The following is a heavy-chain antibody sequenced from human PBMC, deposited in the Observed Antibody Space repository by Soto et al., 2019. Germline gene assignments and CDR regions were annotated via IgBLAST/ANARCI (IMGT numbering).Heavy chain of an antibody. CDR1: GFAFSSYA. Sequence: QVQLVESGGGVVQPGRSLRLSCAASGFAFSSYAMHWVRQAPGKGLEWVAVISYDGSNKYYADSVKGRFTISRDNSKNTLYLQMNSLRAEDTAVYYCADVIVVVVVARDYWGQGTLVTVSS. CDR2: ISYDGSNK. CDR3: ADVIVVVVVARDY. D-gene: IGHD2-15*01. V-gene: IGHV3-30-3*01. J-gene: IGHJ4*02.